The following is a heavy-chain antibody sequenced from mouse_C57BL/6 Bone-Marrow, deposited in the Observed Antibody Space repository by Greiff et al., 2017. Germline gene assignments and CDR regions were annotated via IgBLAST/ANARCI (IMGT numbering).Heavy chain of an antibody. D-gene: IGHD1-1*01. J-gene: IGHJ2*01. CDR1: GFTFRSYA. CDR3: ARVVYYYGSSFDY. Sequence: VQLKQSGGGLVKPGGSLKLSCAASGFTFRSYAMSWVRQTPEKRLEWVANISDGGSYTYYPDNVKGRFTISRDNAKNNLYLQMSHLKSEDTAMYYCARVVYYYGSSFDYWGQGTTLTVSS. V-gene: IGHV5-4*01. CDR2: ISDGGSYT.